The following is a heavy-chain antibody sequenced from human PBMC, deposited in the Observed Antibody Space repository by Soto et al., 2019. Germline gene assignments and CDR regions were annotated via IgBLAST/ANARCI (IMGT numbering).Heavy chain of an antibody. V-gene: IGHV3-7*03. Sequence: GGSLRLSCVASWFTFISSFMGWIRQAPGKGLEWVANINQDGGVTYYVDSVEGRFTISRDNTKDSLYLQMNSLRGEDTAIYYCARYYRGSGRYFFDYWGQGTPVTV. CDR2: INQDGGVT. J-gene: IGHJ4*02. D-gene: IGHD6-19*01. CDR3: ARYYRGSGRYFFDY. CDR1: WFTFISSF.